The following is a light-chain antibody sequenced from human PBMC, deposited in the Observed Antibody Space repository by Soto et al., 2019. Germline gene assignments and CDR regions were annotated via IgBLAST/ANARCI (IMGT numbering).Light chain of an antibody. CDR2: DAS. CDR1: QDISNY. J-gene: IGKJ2*01. CDR3: QQYDNLPPYT. V-gene: IGKV1-33*01. Sequence: EIQMTQSPSSMSASVGDRVTITCQASQDISNYLNWYQQKPGKAPKLLIYDASTLETGVPSRFSGSGSGTDFTFTISSLQPEDIATYYCQQYDNLPPYTFGQGTKLEIK.